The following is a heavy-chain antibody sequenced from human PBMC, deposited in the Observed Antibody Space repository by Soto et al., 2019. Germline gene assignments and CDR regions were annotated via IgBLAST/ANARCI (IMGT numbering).Heavy chain of an antibody. CDR2: ISPHNGDT. V-gene: IGHV1-18*01. D-gene: IGHD3-10*01. Sequence: QVQLVQSGAEVTKPGASVKVSCKASGYMFISYGISWVRQAPGQGLEWMGWISPHNGDTNYAQKFQGRVTMTTDTSTSTAYMEIRSGTSDDTAAYYCATTGRDYYGAGSSFDPWGQGTLVTVSS. CDR3: ATTGRDYYGAGSSFDP. CDR1: GYMFISYG. J-gene: IGHJ5*02.